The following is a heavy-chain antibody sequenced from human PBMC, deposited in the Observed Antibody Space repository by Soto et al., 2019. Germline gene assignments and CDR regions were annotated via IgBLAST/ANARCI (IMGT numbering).Heavy chain of an antibody. Sequence: QVQLVESGGGVVQPGRSLRLSCAASGFTFNSHGMHWVRQGPGNGLEWVAFISYDSTKTYYADSVKGRFTISRDNSNSALYVQMNSLTGEDTAVYYCARTRSVWSDFHYSSLDVWGQGTTVTVSS. CDR2: ISYDSTKT. J-gene: IGHJ6*02. CDR1: GFTFNSHG. V-gene: IGHV3-30*03. D-gene: IGHD2-15*01. CDR3: ARTRSVWSDFHYSSLDV.